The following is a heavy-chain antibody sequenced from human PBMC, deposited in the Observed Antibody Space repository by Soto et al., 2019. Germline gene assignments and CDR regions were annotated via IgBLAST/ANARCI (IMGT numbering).Heavy chain of an antibody. CDR3: ATYWGTESHTFWFDL. Sequence: SETRSLTCTVSGGSISTYYWSWIRQPAGKGLEWIGRIDTSGNTNYNPSLKSRVTMSVDTSKKQFSLKLTSVTAADTAIYYCATYWGTESHTFWFDLWGRGAQVTVSS. CDR2: IDTSGNT. J-gene: IGHJ5*02. V-gene: IGHV4-4*07. CDR1: GGSISTYY. D-gene: IGHD3-16*01.